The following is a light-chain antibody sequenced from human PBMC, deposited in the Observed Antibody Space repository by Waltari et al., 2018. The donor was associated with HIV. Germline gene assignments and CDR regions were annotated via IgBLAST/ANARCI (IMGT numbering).Light chain of an antibody. J-gene: IGKJ5*01. CDR2: YAS. CDR1: QSVVNF. CDR3: QQRSSWPPSIT. Sequence: EIVLTQSPDTLSLSPGERATLSCRASQSVVNFLAWYQQKPGQAPRLLVYYASNRATGIPARFSGSGSGTDFTLTISRLEAEDFAVYYCQQRSSWPPSITFGQGTRLEIK. V-gene: IGKV3-11*01.